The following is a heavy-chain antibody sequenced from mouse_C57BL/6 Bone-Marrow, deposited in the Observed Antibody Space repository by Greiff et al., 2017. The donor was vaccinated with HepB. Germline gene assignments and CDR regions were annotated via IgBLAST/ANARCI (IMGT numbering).Heavy chain of an antibody. CDR2: ISNLAYSI. CDR1: GFTFSDYG. D-gene: IGHD1-1*01. V-gene: IGHV5-15*01. CDR3: ARLRGAVVADYWYFDV. J-gene: IGHJ1*03. Sequence: EVMLVESGGGLVQPGGSLKLSCAASGFTFSDYGMAWVRQAPRKGPEWVAFISNLAYSIYYADTVTGRFTISRENAKNTLYLEMSSLRSEDTAMYYCARLRGAVVADYWYFDVWGTGTTVTVSS.